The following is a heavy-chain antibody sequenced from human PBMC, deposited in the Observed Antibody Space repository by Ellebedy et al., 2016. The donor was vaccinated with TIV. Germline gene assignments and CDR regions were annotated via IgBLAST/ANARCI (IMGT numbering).Heavy chain of an antibody. Sequence: PGGSLRLSCAASGFTFSTYYVSRVRQAPGKGLEWVANINQDGSAKYYVDSVKGRFTISRDNAKSSLYLQMNSLRAEDTAVYSCARDGVSAALDYWGQGTLVIVSS. V-gene: IGHV3-7*03. J-gene: IGHJ4*02. CDR2: INQDGSAK. D-gene: IGHD2-2*01. CDR3: ARDGVSAALDY. CDR1: GFTFSTYY.